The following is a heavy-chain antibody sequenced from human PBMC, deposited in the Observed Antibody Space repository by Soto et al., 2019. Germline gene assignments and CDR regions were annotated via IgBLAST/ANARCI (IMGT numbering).Heavy chain of an antibody. CDR1: GYTLTELS. J-gene: IGHJ4*02. CDR3: ATAAGGHSLLYSGYDNDY. V-gene: IGHV1-24*01. D-gene: IGHD5-12*01. CDR2: FDPEDGET. Sequence: ASVKVSCKVSGYTLTELSMHWVRQAPGKGLEWMGGFDPEDGETIYAQKFQGRVTMTEDTSTDTAYMELSSLRSEDTAVYYCATAAGGHSLLYSGYDNDYWGQGTLVTVS.